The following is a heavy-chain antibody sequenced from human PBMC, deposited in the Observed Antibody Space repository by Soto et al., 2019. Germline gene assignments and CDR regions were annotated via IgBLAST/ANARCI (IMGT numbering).Heavy chain of an antibody. D-gene: IGHD3-16*01. CDR2: IYYSGNT. CDR3: ARGLSPSFDY. Sequence: QVQLQESGPGLVKPSETLSLSCTVSGGSISSYYWSWIRQPPGKGLEWIGYIYYSGNTNYNPSLRSRVTISVDTSKNQFSLKLSSVTAADTAVYYCARGLSPSFDYWGQGTLVTVSS. V-gene: IGHV4-59*01. J-gene: IGHJ4*02. CDR1: GGSISSYY.